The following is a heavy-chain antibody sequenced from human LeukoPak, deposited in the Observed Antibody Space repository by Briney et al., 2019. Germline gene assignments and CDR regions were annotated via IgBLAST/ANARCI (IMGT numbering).Heavy chain of an antibody. CDR1: GFTFDDYT. J-gene: IGHJ4*02. V-gene: IGHV3-43*01. CDR3: AKDFFAIGRGGGFDY. CDR2: ISWDGGST. D-gene: IGHD5-24*01. Sequence: GGSLRLSCAASGFTFDDYTMHWVRQAPGKGLEWVSLISWDGGSTYYADSVKGRFTISRDNSENSLYLQMNSLRTEDTALYYCAKDFFAIGRGGGFDYWGQGTLVTVSS.